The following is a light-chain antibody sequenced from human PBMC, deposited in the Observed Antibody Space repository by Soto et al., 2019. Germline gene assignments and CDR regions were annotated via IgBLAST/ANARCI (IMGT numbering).Light chain of an antibody. CDR1: SSDVGGYNY. CDR3: SSYTTSNTRQIV. Sequence: QSVLTQPASVSGSPGQSITISCTGTSSDVGGYNYVSWYQHHPGKAPKLIIYDVSNRPSGVSNRFSASKSGNTPSLTISGFRPEDEADYYCSSYTTSNTRQIVFGTGTKVTVL. J-gene: IGLJ1*01. CDR2: DVS. V-gene: IGLV2-14*03.